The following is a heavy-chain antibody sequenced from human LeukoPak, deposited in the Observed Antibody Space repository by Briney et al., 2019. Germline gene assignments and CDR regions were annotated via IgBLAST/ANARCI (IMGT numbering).Heavy chain of an antibody. CDR3: ASSSIFGVVARFDY. CDR2: IYYSGST. Sequence: SETLSLTCTVSNGSISGYYWSWIRQPPGKGLEWIGYIYYSGSTNYNPSLKSRVTISVDTSKNQFSLKLSSVTAADTAVYYCASSSIFGVVARFDYWGQGTLVTVSS. V-gene: IGHV4-59*01. J-gene: IGHJ4*02. CDR1: NGSISGYY. D-gene: IGHD3-3*01.